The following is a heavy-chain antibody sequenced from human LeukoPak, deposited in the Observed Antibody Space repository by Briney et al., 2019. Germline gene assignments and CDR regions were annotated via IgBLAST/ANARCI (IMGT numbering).Heavy chain of an antibody. Sequence: PGGSLRLSCAASGFTFSSYGMSWVRQAPGKGLEWVAFIQFDTTYKYYADSVRGRFTISRDNSKNTLYLQMHSLRPEDTAVYYCAKDRGLRSTYYYSYMDVWGKGTAVTISS. CDR1: GFTFSSYG. CDR3: AKDRGLRSTYYYSYMDV. V-gene: IGHV3-30*02. CDR2: IQFDTTYK. J-gene: IGHJ6*03. D-gene: IGHD6-13*01.